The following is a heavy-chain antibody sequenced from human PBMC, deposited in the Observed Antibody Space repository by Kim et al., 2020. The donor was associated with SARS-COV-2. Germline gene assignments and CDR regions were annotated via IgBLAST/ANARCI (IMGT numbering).Heavy chain of an antibody. J-gene: IGHJ3*02. Sequence: SLKSRVTISVDTSKNQFSLKLSSVTAVDTAVYYCARDYYGSGSYYNAFDIWGQGTMVTVSS. CDR3: ARDYYGSGSYYNAFDI. V-gene: IGHV4-59*01. D-gene: IGHD3-10*01.